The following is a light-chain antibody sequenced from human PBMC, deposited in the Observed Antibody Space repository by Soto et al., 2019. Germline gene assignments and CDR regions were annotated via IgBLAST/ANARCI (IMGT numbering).Light chain of an antibody. V-gene: IGLV2-14*03. J-gene: IGLJ2*01. CDR2: DVS. CDR1: SSDVGGYNY. Sequence: QSALPQPASVSGSPGQSITISCTGTSSDVGGYNYVSWYQQHPGKAPKLMIYDVSNRPSGVSNRFSGSKSGNTASLTISGLQAEDEGDYYCSSYTSSSTVVFGGGTKVTVL. CDR3: SSYTSSSTVV.